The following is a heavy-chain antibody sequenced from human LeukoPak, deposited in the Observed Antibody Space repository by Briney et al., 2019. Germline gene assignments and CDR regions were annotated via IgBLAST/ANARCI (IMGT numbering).Heavy chain of an antibody. CDR2: IYYSGST. D-gene: IGHD1-26*01. CDR1: GGSISSYY. CDR3: RRTTPATGPIDI. Sequence: SETLSLTCTVSGGSISSYYWSWIRQPPGRGLEWIGYIYYSGSTNYNPSLKSRVTISVDTSKNQFSLKLNSVTAADTAVYYCRRTTPATGPIDIWAQGTMVTVSS. V-gene: IGHV4-59*01. J-gene: IGHJ3*02.